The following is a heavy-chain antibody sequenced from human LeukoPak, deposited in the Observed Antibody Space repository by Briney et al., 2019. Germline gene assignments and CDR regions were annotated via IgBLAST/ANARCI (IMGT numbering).Heavy chain of an antibody. CDR3: ARDPFSSGWPLDY. V-gene: IGHV1-2*02. Sequence: GASVKVSCKASGYTFTGYYMHWVRQAPGQGLEWMGWINPNSGGTNYAQKFQGRVTMTRDTSISTAYMELSRLRSDDTAVYYCARDPFSSGWPLDYWGQGTLVTVSS. CDR1: GYTFTGYY. CDR2: INPNSGGT. J-gene: IGHJ4*02. D-gene: IGHD6-19*01.